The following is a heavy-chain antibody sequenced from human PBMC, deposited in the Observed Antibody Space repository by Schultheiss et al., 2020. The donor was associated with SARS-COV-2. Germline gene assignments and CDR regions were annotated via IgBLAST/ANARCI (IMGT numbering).Heavy chain of an antibody. Sequence: GESLKISCAASGFTFSSYSMNWVRQAPGKGLEWVSYISSSSSTIYYADSVKGRFTISRDNSKYTLYLQMNSLRAEDTAVYYCARDGVRYCSGGSCYSDYWGQGTLVTVSS. CDR3: ARDGVRYCSGGSCYSDY. J-gene: IGHJ4*02. D-gene: IGHD2-15*01. V-gene: IGHV3-48*01. CDR2: ISSSSSTI. CDR1: GFTFSSYS.